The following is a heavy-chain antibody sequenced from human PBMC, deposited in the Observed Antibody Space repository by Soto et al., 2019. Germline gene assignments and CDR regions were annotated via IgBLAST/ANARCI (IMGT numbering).Heavy chain of an antibody. CDR3: ARDGHRQWLERPNYYGMDV. D-gene: IGHD6-19*01. CDR1: GYTFTSYC. J-gene: IGHJ6*02. Sequence: ASVKVSCKASGYTFTSYCTSWVRQAPGQGLEWMGWISAYNGKANYAQKLQGRVTITADESTSTAYMELSSLGSEDTAVYYCARDGHRQWLERPNYYGMDVWGQGTTVTVSS. V-gene: IGHV1-18*01. CDR2: ISAYNGKA.